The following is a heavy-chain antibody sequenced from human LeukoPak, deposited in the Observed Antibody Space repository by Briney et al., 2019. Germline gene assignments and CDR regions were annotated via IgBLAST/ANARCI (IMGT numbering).Heavy chain of an antibody. V-gene: IGHV3-20*04. CDR2: INWNGVST. Sequence: GGSLRLSCAASGFIFHDFGMGWVRQVPGKGLQWVSGINWNGVSTAYADSVKGRFTISRDDAKNSLSLQMNSLRAEDTAVYFCAGYCSSEDYWGQGTLVTVSS. CDR1: GFIFHDFG. J-gene: IGHJ4*02. CDR3: AGYCSSEDY. D-gene: IGHD6-6*01.